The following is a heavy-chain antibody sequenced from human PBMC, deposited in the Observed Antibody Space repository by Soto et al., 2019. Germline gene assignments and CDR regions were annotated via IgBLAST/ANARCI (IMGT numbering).Heavy chain of an antibody. J-gene: IGHJ5*02. CDR2: IIPIFGTA. V-gene: IGHV1-69*06. CDR1: GGTFSSYA. CDR3: ARSPRLLEWLLSS. Sequence: SVKVSCKXSGGTFSSYAISWVRQAPGQGLEWMGGIIPIFGTANYAQKFQGRVTITADKSTSTAYMELSSLRSEDTAVYYCARSPRLLEWLLSSWGQGTLVTVSS. D-gene: IGHD3-3*01.